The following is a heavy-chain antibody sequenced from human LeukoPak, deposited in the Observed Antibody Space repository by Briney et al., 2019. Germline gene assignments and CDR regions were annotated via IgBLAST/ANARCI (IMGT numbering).Heavy chain of an antibody. CDR1: GFTFSTYA. CDR3: VKASSSSPQYNWFDA. V-gene: IGHV3-23*01. CDR2: VSGTGGRT. Sequence: GGSLRLSCAASGFTFSTYAMSWVRQAPGKGLEWVSVVSGTGGRTYYADSVKGRFTISRDDSKNTLYLQMNSLRAEDTALYYCVKASSSSPQYNWFDAWGQGTLVTVSS. D-gene: IGHD6-6*01. J-gene: IGHJ5*02.